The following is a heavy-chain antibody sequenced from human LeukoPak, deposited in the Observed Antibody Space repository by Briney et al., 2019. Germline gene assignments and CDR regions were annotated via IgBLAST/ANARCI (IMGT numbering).Heavy chain of an antibody. Sequence: PSETLSLTCTVSGGSISGYYRSWIRQPAGKGLEWIGRIYTSGSTNSNPSLKSRVTISVDKSKNQFSLKLSSVTAADTAVYYCARLERFSSSWYDYWGQGTLVTVSS. CDR1: GGSISGYY. CDR3: ARLERFSSSWYDY. CDR2: IYTSGST. D-gene: IGHD6-13*01. J-gene: IGHJ4*02. V-gene: IGHV4-4*07.